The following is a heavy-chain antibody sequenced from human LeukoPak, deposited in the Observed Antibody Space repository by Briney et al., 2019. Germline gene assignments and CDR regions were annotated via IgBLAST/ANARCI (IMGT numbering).Heavy chain of an antibody. D-gene: IGHD3-10*01. CDR1: AFTFTNYW. Sequence: PRGSLRLSCAASAFTFTNYWMHWVRQAPGKGLVWVSRINTDGTSTNYADSVKGRFTISRDNAKNTLYLQMNSLRAEDTAVYYCARFGWVPPAHFDFWGQGTLVTVSS. CDR3: ARFGWVPPAHFDF. V-gene: IGHV3-74*01. J-gene: IGHJ4*02. CDR2: INTDGTST.